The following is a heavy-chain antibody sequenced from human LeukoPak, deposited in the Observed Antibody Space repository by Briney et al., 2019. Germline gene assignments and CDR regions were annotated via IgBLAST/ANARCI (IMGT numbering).Heavy chain of an antibody. D-gene: IGHD1-26*01. V-gene: IGHV3-64*02. J-gene: IGHJ6*03. CDR2: ITSNGAYT. CDR1: GFTFSDYT. Sequence: PGRSLRLSCAASGFTFSDYTIHWVRQAPGKRLQSVSAITSNGAYTHYADSVKGRFTISRDNSRNAVFLQMGGLRIEDMAVYYCARVKMGATVSDYYYYYMDVWGKGTTVTVSS. CDR3: ARVKMGATVSDYYYYYMDV.